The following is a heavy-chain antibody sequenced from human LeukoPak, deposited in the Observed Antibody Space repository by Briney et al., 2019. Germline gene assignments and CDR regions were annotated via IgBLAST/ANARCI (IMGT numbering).Heavy chain of an antibody. V-gene: IGHV3-23*01. D-gene: IGHD3-10*01. CDR2: ISGSGGST. CDR3: AKLGPGGYFGEDSFYNYGLDV. J-gene: IGHJ6*02. CDR1: GFTFSSYA. Sequence: SGGSLRLSCAASGFTFSSYAMSWVRQAPGKGLEWVSAISGSGGSTHYGASMRGRFTISRDNPKSTLFLQLSSLSVEDTAIYYCAKLGPGGYFGEDSFYNYGLDVWGQGTTVTVSS.